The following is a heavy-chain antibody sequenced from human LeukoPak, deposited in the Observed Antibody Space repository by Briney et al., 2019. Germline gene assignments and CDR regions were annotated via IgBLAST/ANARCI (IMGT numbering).Heavy chain of an antibody. J-gene: IGHJ3*02. CDR1: GGSISSYY. V-gene: IGHV4-59*01. CDR2: NYYSGST. D-gene: IGHD1-26*01. CDR3: ARGGALEAFDI. Sequence: SETLSLTCTVSGGSISSYYWSWIRQPPGKGLEWIGYNYYSGSTNYNPSLKSRVTISVDTSKNQVSLRLTSVTAADTAVYYCARGGALEAFDIWGQGTMVTVSS.